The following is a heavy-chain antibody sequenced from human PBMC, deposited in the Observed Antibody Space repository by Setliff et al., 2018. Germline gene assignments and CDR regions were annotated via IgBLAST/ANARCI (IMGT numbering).Heavy chain of an antibody. J-gene: IGHJ4*02. V-gene: IGHV4-31*03. Sequence: SSETLSLTCTVSGDSISSGTYYWSWIRQHPGKGLEWIGYMYYSGDTNYNPSLKSRVTISVDTSKNQFSLELRSVTAADTAVYYCARLPPLHTPMALTFDYWGQGILVTVSS. CDR3: ARLPPLHTPMALTFDY. D-gene: IGHD5-18*01. CDR1: GDSISSGTYY. CDR2: MYYSGDT.